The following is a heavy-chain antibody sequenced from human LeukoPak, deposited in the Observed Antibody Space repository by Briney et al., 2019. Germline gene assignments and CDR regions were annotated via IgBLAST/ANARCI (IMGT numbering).Heavy chain of an antibody. Sequence: PGGSLRLSCAASGFTFSTYAMSWVRQAPGMGLEWVPSIRFNGGLSYYADTEKGRFTIPRDNSKNTLFLQMDSLRADDTAFYYCASTASYCGFDCYSYFDYWGQGILVTVSS. CDR1: GFTFSTYA. CDR2: IRFNGGLS. CDR3: ASTASYCGFDCYSYFDY. V-gene: IGHV3-23*01. J-gene: IGHJ4*02. D-gene: IGHD2-21*02.